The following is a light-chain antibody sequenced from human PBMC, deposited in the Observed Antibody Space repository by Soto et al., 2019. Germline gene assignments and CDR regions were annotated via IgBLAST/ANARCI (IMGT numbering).Light chain of an antibody. V-gene: IGLV1-40*01. CDR2: GNN. CDR3: QSYDTSLSAPYV. Sequence: QPVLTQPPSVSGAPGQRVTISCAGSSSNIGAGYDVYWYQHLPGTAPKLLIYGNNNRPSGVPDRFSGSKSGTSASLAITGLQAEDEALYYCQSYDTSLSAPYVFGTGTELTVL. CDR1: SSNIGAGYD. J-gene: IGLJ1*01.